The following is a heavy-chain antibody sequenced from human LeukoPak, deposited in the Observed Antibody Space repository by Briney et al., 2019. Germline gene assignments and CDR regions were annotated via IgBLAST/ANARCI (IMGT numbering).Heavy chain of an antibody. CDR3: ARDGIYSRNFDAFDI. CDR1: GYTFTAYY. V-gene: IGHV1-2*02. J-gene: IGHJ3*02. D-gene: IGHD6-13*01. Sequence: ASVKVSCKASGYTFTAYYMHWVRQAPGQGPEWMGWINPNSGGTDYAQKFQGRVTMTRDTSISIAYMELSSLTSDDTAVYYCARDGIYSRNFDAFDIWGQGTMVTVSS. CDR2: INPNSGGT.